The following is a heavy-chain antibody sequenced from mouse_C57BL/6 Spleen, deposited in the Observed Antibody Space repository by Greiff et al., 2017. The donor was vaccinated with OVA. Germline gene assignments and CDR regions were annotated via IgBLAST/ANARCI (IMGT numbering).Heavy chain of an antibody. CDR3: ARGELGRFAY. V-gene: IGHV1-61*01. J-gene: IGHJ3*01. Sequence: QVQLQQPGAELVRPGSSVKLSCKASGYTFTSYWMDWVKQRPGQGLEWIGNIYPSDSETHYNQKFKDKATLTVDKSSSTGYMQLSSLTSEDSAVYYCARGELGRFAYWGQGTLVTVSA. CDR2: IYPSDSET. CDR1: GYTFTSYW. D-gene: IGHD4-1*01.